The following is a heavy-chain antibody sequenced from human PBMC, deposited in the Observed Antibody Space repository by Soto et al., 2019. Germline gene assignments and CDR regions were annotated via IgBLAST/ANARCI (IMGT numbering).Heavy chain of an antibody. CDR2: IYYSGST. V-gene: IGHV4-31*03. J-gene: IGHJ3*01. D-gene: IGHD3-3*01. CDR1: GGSISSGGYY. CDR3: AKYIWSGYDYPLTAFAL. Sequence: KTSETLSLTCTVSGGSISSGGYYWSWIRQHPGKGLEWIGYIYYSGSTYYNPSLKSRVTISVDTSKNQFSLKLSSVTAADTAVYWCAKYIWSGYDYPLTAFALWGQRTVVPVSS.